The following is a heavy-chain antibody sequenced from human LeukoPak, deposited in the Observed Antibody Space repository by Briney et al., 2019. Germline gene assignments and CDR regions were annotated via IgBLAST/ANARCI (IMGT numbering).Heavy chain of an antibody. D-gene: IGHD3-10*01. CDR3: ARDLVVRGVIIESAFDI. CDR1: GGTFSSYA. J-gene: IGHJ3*02. CDR2: IIPILGIA. Sequence: SVKVSCKASGGTFSSYAISWVRPAPGQGLEWMGRIIPILGIANYAQKFQGRVTITADKSTSTAYMELSSLRSEDTAVYYCARDLVVRGVIIESAFDIWGQGTMVTVSS. V-gene: IGHV1-69*04.